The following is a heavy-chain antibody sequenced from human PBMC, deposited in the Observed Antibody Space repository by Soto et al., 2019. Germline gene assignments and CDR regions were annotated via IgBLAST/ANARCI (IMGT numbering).Heavy chain of an antibody. CDR1: GFTFSSYA. CDR2: ISGSGGST. V-gene: IGHV3-23*01. Sequence: GGSLRLSCAASGFTFSSYAMSWVRQAPGKGLEWVSAISGSGGSTYYADSVKGRFTISRDNSKNTLYLQMNSLRAEDTAVYYCAKVTNGYFDWWLLSWGQGTLVTVSS. J-gene: IGHJ4*02. CDR3: AKVTNGYFDWWLLS. D-gene: IGHD3-9*01.